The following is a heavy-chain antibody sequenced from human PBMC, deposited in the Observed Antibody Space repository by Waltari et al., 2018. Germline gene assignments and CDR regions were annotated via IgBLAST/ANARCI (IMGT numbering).Heavy chain of an antibody. CDR2: INHSGGT. Sequence: QVQLQQWGAGLLKPSETLSLTCAVYGGSFSGYYWSWIRQPPGKGLEWIGEINHSGGTNDNPSRKSRVTISVDTSKNQFSLKLSSVTAADTSVYYCTRGLLAAAGPRFGYWGQGTLVTVSS. D-gene: IGHD6-13*01. CDR1: GGSFSGYY. V-gene: IGHV4-34*01. J-gene: IGHJ4*02. CDR3: TRGLLAAAGPRFGY.